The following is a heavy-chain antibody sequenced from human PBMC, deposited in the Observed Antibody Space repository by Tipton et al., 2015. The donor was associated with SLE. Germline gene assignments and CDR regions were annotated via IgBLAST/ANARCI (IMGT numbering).Heavy chain of an antibody. CDR2: IYSGGST. J-gene: IGHJ3*02. V-gene: IGHV3-53*05. D-gene: IGHD3-3*01. CDR1: GLSISDNY. Sequence: SLRLSCAVSGLSISDNYMSWVRQAPGKGLEWVSVIYSGGSTSYADFVRGRFTISRDSLKNTVYLQMNSLRAEDTAMYFCARDSDYDFWRGHLDAFDMWGQGTMVTVSS. CDR3: ARDSDYDFWRGHLDAFDM.